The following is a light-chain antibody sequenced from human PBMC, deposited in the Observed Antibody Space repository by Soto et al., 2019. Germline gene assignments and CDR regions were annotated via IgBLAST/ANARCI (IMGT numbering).Light chain of an antibody. J-gene: IGKJ1*01. CDR3: QQTYSRPRT. V-gene: IGKV1-39*01. Sequence: DIQMTQSPSSLSASVGDRVTITCRASDSIGSYLNWYQHEPGRAPRLLISAASGLQGGVPSRFRGVGAGTEFTLSISDLQPEDFATYYCQQTYSRPRTFDQGTKVV. CDR1: DSIGSY. CDR2: AAS.